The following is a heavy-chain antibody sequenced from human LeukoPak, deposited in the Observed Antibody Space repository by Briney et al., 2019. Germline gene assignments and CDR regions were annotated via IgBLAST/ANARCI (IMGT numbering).Heavy chain of an antibody. CDR1: RFTFSNYA. J-gene: IGHJ4*02. D-gene: IGHD3-10*01. Sequence: GGSLRLSCAASRFTFSNYAMNWVRQAPGKGLEWVSAISGGGGSTDYADSVRGRFTISRDNSKDTLYLQMNSLRAEDTAVYYCAKNPVQLLSYGESFYFDSWGQGTLVTASS. CDR3: AKNPVQLLSYGESFYFDS. CDR2: ISGGGGST. V-gene: IGHV3-23*01.